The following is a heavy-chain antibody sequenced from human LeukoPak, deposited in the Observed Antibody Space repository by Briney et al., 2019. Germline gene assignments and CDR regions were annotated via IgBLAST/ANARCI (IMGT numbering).Heavy chain of an antibody. CDR3: VRETGTIGYYMDV. Sequence: GGSLRLSCAAPGFTFTGNSMHWVRQGPGKGLVWVARIHRDGGMTRYADSVEGRFTISRDNAKNTLYLQMNSLRAEDTAIYYCVRETGTIGYYMDVWGKGTTVTVSS. D-gene: IGHD2-15*01. CDR1: GFTFTGNS. J-gene: IGHJ6*03. V-gene: IGHV3-74*01. CDR2: IHRDGGMT.